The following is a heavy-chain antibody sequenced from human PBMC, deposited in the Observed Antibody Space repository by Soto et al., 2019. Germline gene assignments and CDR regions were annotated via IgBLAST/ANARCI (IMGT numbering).Heavy chain of an antibody. CDR3: AREPRGGYSSSPYYYYGMDV. CDR1: GCSISSYY. J-gene: IGHJ6*02. D-gene: IGHD6-6*01. V-gene: IGHV4-59*01. Sequence: PXETLYLTCTVSGCSISSYYWSWIRQPPGKGLEWIGYIYYSGSTNYNPSLKSRVTISVDTSKNQFSLKLSSVTAADTAVYYCAREPRGGYSSSPYYYYGMDVWGQGTTVTVSS. CDR2: IYYSGST.